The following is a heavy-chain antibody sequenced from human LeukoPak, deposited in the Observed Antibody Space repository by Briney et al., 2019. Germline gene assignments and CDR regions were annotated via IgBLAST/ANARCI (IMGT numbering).Heavy chain of an antibody. CDR1: GYTFTGYY. D-gene: IGHD3-10*01. CDR2: INPNSGGT. CDR3: ARGPITMVRGVIYYYYGMDV. J-gene: IGHJ6*02. V-gene: IGHV1-2*02. Sequence: GASVKVSCKASGYTFTGYYMHWVRQAPGQGLEWMGWINPNSGGTNYAQKFQGRVTMTRDTSISTAYMELSRLRSDDTAVCYCARGPITMVRGVIYYYYGMDVWGQGTTVTVSS.